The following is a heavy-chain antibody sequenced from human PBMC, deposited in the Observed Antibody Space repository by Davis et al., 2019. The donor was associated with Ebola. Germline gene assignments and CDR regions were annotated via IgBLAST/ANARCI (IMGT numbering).Heavy chain of an antibody. CDR1: GFTFSSDA. J-gene: IGHJ4*02. CDR3: ARERYLQTFPTIDY. V-gene: IGHV3-30-3*01. Sequence: GESLKISCVASGFTFSSDAMHWVRHAPGKGLQWVGFISFNGNNLYYSDSVRGRFTISRDNSKNTLYLQIDSLRPEDTAIYHCARERYLQTFPTIDYWGQGTQVTVSS. D-gene: IGHD2/OR15-2a*01. CDR2: ISFNGNNL.